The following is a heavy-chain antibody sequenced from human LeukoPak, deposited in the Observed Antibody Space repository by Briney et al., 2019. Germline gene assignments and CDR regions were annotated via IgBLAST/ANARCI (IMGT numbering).Heavy chain of an antibody. CDR2: ITFSGDTT. Sequence: GGSLRLSCAASGFNFNNYHMTWVRQAPGEGLEWVSIITFSGDTTYYADSVKGRFTISRDNSKNTLYLQMNSLRAEDTAVYYCAKKSQSHGRGAFDIWGQRTIVTLSS. V-gene: IGHV3-23*01. CDR1: GFNFNNYH. J-gene: IGHJ3*02. D-gene: IGHD3-10*02. CDR3: AKKSQSHGRGAFDI.